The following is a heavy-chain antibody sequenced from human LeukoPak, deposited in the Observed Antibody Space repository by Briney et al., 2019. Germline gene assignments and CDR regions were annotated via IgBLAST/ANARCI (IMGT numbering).Heavy chain of an antibody. Sequence: GGSLRLTCADSGFNFSSYGMHWVRQAPGKGLEGVAGISYDGSNKYYADSVKVRFTISTDNSKNTLYLQMNSLRAQDTAVYYCAKQGHYYVSVSSFNGYYFDYWGQGTLVTVSS. CDR2: ISYDGSNK. D-gene: IGHD3-10*01. V-gene: IGHV3-30*18. CDR3: AKQGHYYVSVSSFNGYYFDY. CDR1: GFNFSSYG. J-gene: IGHJ4*02.